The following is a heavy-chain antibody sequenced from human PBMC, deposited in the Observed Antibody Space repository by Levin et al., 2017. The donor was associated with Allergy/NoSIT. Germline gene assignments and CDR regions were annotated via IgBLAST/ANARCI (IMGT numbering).Heavy chain of an antibody. D-gene: IGHD3-9*01. CDR3: SNYDILTGFLS. V-gene: IGHV3-73*01. Sequence: GGSLRLSCAASGFTLSGSAVHWVRQASGKGLEWLGRIRSKANNYATAYAAAVQGRFIISRDDSKNTADLQMNSLKTEDTAVYYCSNYDILTGFLSWGQGTLVTVSS. CDR2: IRSKANNYAT. CDR1: GFTLSGSA. J-gene: IGHJ5*02.